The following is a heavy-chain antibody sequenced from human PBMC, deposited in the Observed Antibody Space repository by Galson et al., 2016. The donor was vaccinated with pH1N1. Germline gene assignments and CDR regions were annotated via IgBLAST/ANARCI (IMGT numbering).Heavy chain of an antibody. CDR3: ERDGESMRGSYFNYYYYGMDV. CDR2: ISVYNGNT. CDR1: GYTFTSYG. J-gene: IGHJ6*02. V-gene: IGHV1-18*04. Sequence: SVKVSCKASGYTFTSYGISWVRQAPGQGLEWMGWISVYNGNTNYAQKLQGRVTMTTDTSTSTAYMELRSLRSDDTAVYYCERDGESMRGSYFNYYYYGMDVWGQGTTVTVSS. D-gene: IGHD1-26*01.